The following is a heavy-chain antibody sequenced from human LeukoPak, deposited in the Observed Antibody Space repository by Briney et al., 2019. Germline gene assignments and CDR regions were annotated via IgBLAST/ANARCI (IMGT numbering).Heavy chain of an antibody. D-gene: IGHD2-2*01. V-gene: IGHV3-33*01. CDR2: IWYDGSDK. CDR1: GFTFSNYG. J-gene: IGHJ4*02. Sequence: GGSLRLSCAASGFTFSNYGMHWVRQAPGKGLEWVAVIWYDGSDKHYVDSVKGRFTISRDNSKNTLYLQMNNLRAEDTAVYFCARDSRSHCGTDACYGPYFDYWGQGTLVTVSS. CDR3: ARDSRSHCGTDACYGPYFDY.